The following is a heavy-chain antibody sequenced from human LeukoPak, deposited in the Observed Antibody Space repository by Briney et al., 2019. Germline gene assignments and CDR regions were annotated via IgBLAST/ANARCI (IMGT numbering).Heavy chain of an antibody. CDR2: ISAYNGNT. J-gene: IGHJ3*02. Sequence: ASVTVSCKASGYTFTSYGISWVRQAPGQGLEWMGWISAYNGNTNYAQKLQGRVTMTTDTSTSTAYMELRSLRSDDTAVYYWARAADSSGYWIDAFDIWGQGTMVTVSS. V-gene: IGHV1-18*01. CDR3: ARAADSSGYWIDAFDI. CDR1: GYTFTSYG. D-gene: IGHD3-22*01.